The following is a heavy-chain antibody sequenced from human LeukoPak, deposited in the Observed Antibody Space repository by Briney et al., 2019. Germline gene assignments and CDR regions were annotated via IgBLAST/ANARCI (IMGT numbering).Heavy chain of an antibody. Sequence: PSETLSLTCTVSGGSINSYYWSWIRQPPGKGLEWIGYIYYSGSTNYNPSLKSRVTISVDTSKNQFSLKLSSVTAADTAVYYCARHSRQLKYYFDYWGQGTPVTVSS. V-gene: IGHV4-59*08. CDR3: ARHSRQLKYYFDY. CDR1: GGSINSYY. D-gene: IGHD6-6*01. J-gene: IGHJ4*02. CDR2: IYYSGST.